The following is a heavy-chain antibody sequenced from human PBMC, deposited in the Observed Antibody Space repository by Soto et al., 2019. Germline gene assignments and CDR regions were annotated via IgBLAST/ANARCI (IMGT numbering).Heavy chain of an antibody. CDR2: ISASNGNT. J-gene: IGHJ6*02. CDR1: GYTFSTYG. CDR3: ARDAGRYCTDGGCYQGYYYFAMDV. V-gene: IGHV1-18*01. D-gene: IGHD2-8*01. Sequence: QVQLVQSGAELKKSGASVTVSCKPSGYTFSTYGISWVRQAPGQGLEWMGWISASNGNTNYAQKFQGRVTMTTDTSTRTAYRDLRSLRSDDTAVYYCARDAGRYCTDGGCYQGYYYFAMDVWGQGTTVTVS.